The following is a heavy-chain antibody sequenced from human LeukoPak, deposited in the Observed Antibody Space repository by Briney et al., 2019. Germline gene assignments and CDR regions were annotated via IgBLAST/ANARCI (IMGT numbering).Heavy chain of an antibody. CDR1: GGSITTGGYF. CDR2: IYDGGST. CDR3: TRALGAFFDY. Sequence: SETLSLTCTVSGGSITTGGYFWTWIRQHPGKGLEWVGHIYDGGSTYYNPSLESRVTISLDTSENQFSLGLSSVTAAGTAVYYCTRALGAFFDYWGQGNLVTVSS. V-gene: IGHV4-31*03. J-gene: IGHJ4*02. D-gene: IGHD3-16*01.